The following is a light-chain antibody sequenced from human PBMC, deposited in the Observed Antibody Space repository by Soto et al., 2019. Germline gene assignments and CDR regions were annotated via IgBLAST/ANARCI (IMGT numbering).Light chain of an antibody. CDR2: VAS. J-gene: IGKJ1*01. CDR3: QQYNSWPPT. V-gene: IGKV3-15*01. Sequence: EIVMTQSPVTLSVSPGERATLSCRASQSVSSNLAWYQQKPGQAPRLLIYVASTRATGFPDWFSGSGSGTEFTLTISSLQSEDFAIYYCQQYNSWPPTFGQGTKVEIK. CDR1: QSVSSN.